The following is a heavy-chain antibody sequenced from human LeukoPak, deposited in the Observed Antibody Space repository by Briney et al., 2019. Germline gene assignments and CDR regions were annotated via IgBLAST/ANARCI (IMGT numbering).Heavy chain of an antibody. Sequence: GGPLRLSCAASGFTFSNYAMSWVRQAAGKGLEWVSGFSASGSIYYADSVKGRFTISRDNSKNTVYLQMNRLRAEDTALYHSARSLIGTGYYFDYWGQGTLVTVSS. CDR3: ARSLIGTGYYFDY. CDR1: GFTFSNYA. D-gene: IGHD3-9*01. V-gene: IGHV3-23*01. J-gene: IGHJ4*02. CDR2: FSASGSI.